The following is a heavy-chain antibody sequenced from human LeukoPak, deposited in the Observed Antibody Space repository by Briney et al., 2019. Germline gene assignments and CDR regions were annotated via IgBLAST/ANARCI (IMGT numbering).Heavy chain of an antibody. CDR2: ISSNGDTT. D-gene: IGHD6-19*01. J-gene: IGHJ4*02. CDR1: GITFSNYF. CDR3: GIIAVGEVDY. V-gene: IGHV3-64*01. Sequence: PGGSLRLSCAASGITFSNYFMHWVRQPPGKGLEYVSAISSNGDTTFYANSVKGRFTISRDNSKNTLFLQMGSLRVEDMAVYYRGIIAVGEVDYWGQGTLVTVSS.